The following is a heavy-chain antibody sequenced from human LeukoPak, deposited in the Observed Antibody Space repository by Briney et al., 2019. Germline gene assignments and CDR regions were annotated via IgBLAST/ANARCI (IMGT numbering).Heavy chain of an antibody. CDR2: ISYDGSNK. Sequence: PGGSLRLSCVASGFIFSSYALHWVRQAPGKGLEWVAVISYDGSNKYYADSVKGRFTISRDNYKNTLYLQMNSLRAEDTAVYYCARSGTRYGDLLFGTPVDYWGQGTLVTVSS. J-gene: IGHJ4*02. CDR1: GFIFSSYA. V-gene: IGHV3-30-3*01. CDR3: ARSGTRYGDLLFGTPVDY. D-gene: IGHD4-17*01.